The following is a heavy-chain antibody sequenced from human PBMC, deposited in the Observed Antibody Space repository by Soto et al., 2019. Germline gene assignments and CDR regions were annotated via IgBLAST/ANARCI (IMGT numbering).Heavy chain of an antibody. V-gene: IGHV4-4*02. CDR3: VRDSRTGCSSINCYMH. D-gene: IGHD2-15*01. Sequence: QLQLRESGPGLVQPSGTLSLTCDVSGDSLTNNHWWSWVRQAPGKGLEWIGEIWHTGRPNYNPSLKSRVDISIDKSKTQFSLKLSSVTAADTAVYYCVRDSRTGCSSINCYMHWGQGTLVTVSS. CDR1: GDSLTNNHW. J-gene: IGHJ4*02. CDR2: IWHTGRP.